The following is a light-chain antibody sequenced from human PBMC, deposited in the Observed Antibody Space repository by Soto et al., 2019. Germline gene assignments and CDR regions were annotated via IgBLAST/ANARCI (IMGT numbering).Light chain of an antibody. CDR1: QSISSW. J-gene: IGKJ1*01. V-gene: IGKV1-5*01. CDR3: QQYNTYTWT. CDR2: DAS. Sequence: DIQMTQSPSTLSASVGDRVTITCGASQSISSWFAWYQTKKGKAPKLLIYDASSLESGVPSRLRGSGYGTELTITISSMKNDDFETYYCQQYNTYTWTFGHGTKVDIK.